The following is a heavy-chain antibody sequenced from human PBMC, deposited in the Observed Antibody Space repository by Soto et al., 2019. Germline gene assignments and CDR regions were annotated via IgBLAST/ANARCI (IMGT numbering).Heavy chain of an antibody. V-gene: IGHV2-5*02. Sequence: QITLKESGPPRVKPTQPLTLTCTFSGFSLTTSGVGVGWIRKTPGKALEWLAVIYWDDDKRYSPSLKSRLTVTKDTSKNQVILTMADMDPVDTATYFCAHRGYMYGNWDHGYFDYWGQGTLVTVSS. CDR3: AHRGYMYGNWDHGYFDY. CDR2: IYWDDDK. CDR1: GFSLTTSGVG. J-gene: IGHJ4*02. D-gene: IGHD5-18*01.